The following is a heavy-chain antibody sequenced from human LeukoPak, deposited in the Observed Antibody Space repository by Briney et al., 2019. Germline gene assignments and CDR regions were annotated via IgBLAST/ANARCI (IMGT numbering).Heavy chain of an antibody. D-gene: IGHD5-12*01. CDR3: VRGREGYLGYYFDS. CDR2: IDPNSGGT. Sequence: GASVKVSCKASGYTFTGYYVHWVRQAPGQGLEWMGWIDPNSGGTNYAQNFQGRVSMTRDTSISTAYMELSRLRSDDTAVFYCVRGREGYLGYYFDSWGRGTLVTVSS. CDR1: GYTFTGYY. V-gene: IGHV1-2*02. J-gene: IGHJ4*02.